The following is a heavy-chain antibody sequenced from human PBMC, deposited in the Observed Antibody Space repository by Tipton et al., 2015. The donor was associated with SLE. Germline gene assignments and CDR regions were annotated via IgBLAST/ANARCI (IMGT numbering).Heavy chain of an antibody. V-gene: IGHV1-18*01. CDR2: ISTYKGDT. J-gene: IGHJ4*02. D-gene: IGHD5-12*01. CDR3: ARSIVATTDFDY. Sequence: QSGAEVKKPGASVTVSCKTSGYTFRTYGITWVRQAPGQGLEWLGWISTYKGDTNYAQKFQDRVTMTADTSTSTAYLELRSLTSDDTAVYYCARSIVATTDFDYWGQGTMVTVSS. CDR1: GYTFRTYG.